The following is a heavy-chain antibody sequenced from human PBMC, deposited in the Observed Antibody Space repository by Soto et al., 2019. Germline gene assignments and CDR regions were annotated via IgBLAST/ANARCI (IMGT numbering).Heavy chain of an antibody. CDR2: IYHSGST. CDR1: GGSISSGGYS. Sequence: PSETLSLTCAVSGGSISSGGYSWSWIRQPPGKGLEWIGYIYHSGSTYYNPSLKSRVTISVDTSKNQFSLKLSSVTAADTAVYYCARGLSYGSGSYFHYWGQGTLVTVSS. D-gene: IGHD3-10*01. CDR3: ARGLSYGSGSYFHY. V-gene: IGHV4-30-2*01. J-gene: IGHJ4*02.